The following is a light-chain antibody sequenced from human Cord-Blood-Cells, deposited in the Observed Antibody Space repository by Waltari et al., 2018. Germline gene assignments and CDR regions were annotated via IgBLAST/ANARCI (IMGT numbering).Light chain of an antibody. CDR3: QQRSNWPRT. CDR1: QSVSSY. Sequence: ELVLTQSPAPLSLSTGERATLSCRASQSVSSYLAWYQQKPGQAPRLLIYDASNRATGIPARFSGSGSGTDFTLTISSLEPEDFAVYYCQQRSNWPRTFGGGTKVEIK. J-gene: IGKJ4*01. CDR2: DAS. V-gene: IGKV3-11*01.